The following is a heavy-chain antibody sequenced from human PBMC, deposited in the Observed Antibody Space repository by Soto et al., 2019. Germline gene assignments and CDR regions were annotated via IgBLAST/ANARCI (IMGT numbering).Heavy chain of an antibody. CDR1: GGSFSGYY. CDR2: INHSGST. Sequence: QVQLQQWGAGLLKPSETLSLTCAVYGGSFSGYYWSWIRHPPGKGLEWIGEINHSGSTNYNPSHKSRVTISVDTSKNQFSLKLSSVTAADTAVYYCARGEKGIAVAGMCHWGQGTLVTVSS. CDR3: ARGEKGIAVAGMCH. D-gene: IGHD6-19*01. J-gene: IGHJ4*02. V-gene: IGHV4-34*01.